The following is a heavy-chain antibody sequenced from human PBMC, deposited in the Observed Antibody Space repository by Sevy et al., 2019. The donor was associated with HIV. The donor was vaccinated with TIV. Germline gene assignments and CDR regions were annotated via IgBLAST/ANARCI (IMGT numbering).Heavy chain of an antibody. Sequence: GGSLRLSCAASGFTFSGSAMHWVRQASGKGLEWVGRIRSKANSYATAYAASVKGRFTISRDDSKNTEYLQMNSRKTEDTAVYYCTGQIEQLVSGTNYLPGMDVWGQGTTVTVSS. D-gene: IGHD6-6*01. J-gene: IGHJ6*02. V-gene: IGHV3-73*01. CDR3: TGQIEQLVSGTNYLPGMDV. CDR1: GFTFSGSA. CDR2: IRSKANSYAT.